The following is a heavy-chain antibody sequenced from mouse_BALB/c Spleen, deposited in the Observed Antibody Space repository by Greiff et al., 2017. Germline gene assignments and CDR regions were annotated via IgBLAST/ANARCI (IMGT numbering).Heavy chain of an antibody. V-gene: IGHV1S137*01. D-gene: IGHD1-1*01. CDR3: ARSWGTTVVGAMDE. CDR1: GYTFSDYA. Sequence: QVQLQQSGAELVRPGVSVKISCKGSGYTFSDYAMHWVQQSHAKSLEWFGVISTYYGDASYNQKFKGKATMTVDKSSSTAYMELARLTSEDSAIYYCARSWGTTVVGAMDEWSQGTSVTVSS. J-gene: IGHJ4*01. CDR2: ISTYYGDA.